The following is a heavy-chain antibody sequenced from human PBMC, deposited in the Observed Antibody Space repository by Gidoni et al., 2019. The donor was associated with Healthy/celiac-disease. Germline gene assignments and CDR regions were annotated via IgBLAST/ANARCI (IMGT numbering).Heavy chain of an antibody. Sequence: QVQLVESGGGVVQPGRSLRLSCAASGFTFSRHGMHWVRQAPGKGLEWVAVIWYDGSNKYYADSVKGRFTISRDNSKNTLYLQMNSLRAEDTAVYYCATYYDSSGDAFDIWGQGTMVTVSS. J-gene: IGHJ3*02. V-gene: IGHV3-33*01. CDR2: IWYDGSNK. CDR3: ATYYDSSGDAFDI. CDR1: GFTFSRHG. D-gene: IGHD3-22*01.